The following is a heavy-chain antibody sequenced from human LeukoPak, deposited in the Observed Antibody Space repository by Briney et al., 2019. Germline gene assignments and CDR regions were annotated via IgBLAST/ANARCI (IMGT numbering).Heavy chain of an antibody. CDR3: ARDGSVTYHTAFDF. Sequence: GGSLRLSCSVSGFTFSNYWMPWVRQAPGRGLECLAIINEDGSEKHHVDSVKGRFTISRDNAKNSLFLEMNNLRDDDTAVYYCARDGSVTYHTAFDFWGQGTLVSVS. CDR1: GFTFSNYW. D-gene: IGHD6-19*01. J-gene: IGHJ4*02. CDR2: INEDGSEK. V-gene: IGHV3-7*01.